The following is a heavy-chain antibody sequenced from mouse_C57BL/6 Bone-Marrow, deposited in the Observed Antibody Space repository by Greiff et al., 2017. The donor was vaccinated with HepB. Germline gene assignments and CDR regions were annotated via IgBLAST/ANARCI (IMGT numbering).Heavy chain of an antibody. CDR1: GYTFTSYG. V-gene: IGHV1-81*01. CDR2: IYPRSGNT. D-gene: IGHD1-1*01. Sequence: QVQLKESGAELARPGASVKLSCKASGYTFTSYGISWVKQRTGQGLEWIGEIYPRSGNTYYNEKFKGKATLTADKSSSTAYMELRSLTSEDSAVYFCARGRYGSNFDYWGQGTTLTVSS. CDR3: ARGRYGSNFDY. J-gene: IGHJ2*01.